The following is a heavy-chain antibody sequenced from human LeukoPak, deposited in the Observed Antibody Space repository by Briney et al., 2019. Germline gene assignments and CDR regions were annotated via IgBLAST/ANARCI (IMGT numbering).Heavy chain of an antibody. D-gene: IGHD3-3*01. CDR2: ISYDGSNK. J-gene: IGHJ5*02. CDR1: GFTFSRYV. Sequence: GGSLRLSCAASGFTFSRYVMHWVRQAPGKGLEWVAVISYDGSNKYYVDSVKGRLTISRDNSKNTLYLQMNSLRAEDTAVYYCAKDTIFGVVRTFDPWGQGTLVTVSS. CDR3: AKDTIFGVVRTFDP. V-gene: IGHV3-30*18.